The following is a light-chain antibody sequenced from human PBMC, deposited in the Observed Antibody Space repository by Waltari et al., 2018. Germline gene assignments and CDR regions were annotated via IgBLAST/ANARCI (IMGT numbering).Light chain of an antibody. V-gene: IGKV1-5*03. Sequence: DIQMTQSPSTLSASVGDRVTIPCRASQSISGWLAWYQQKPGKAPKLLFYKASNLQTGVPSRFSASGSGTEFTLIISSLQPDDFATYYCHQYHSYSTFGQGTKVEVK. CDR2: KAS. CDR3: HQYHSYST. CDR1: QSISGW. J-gene: IGKJ1*01.